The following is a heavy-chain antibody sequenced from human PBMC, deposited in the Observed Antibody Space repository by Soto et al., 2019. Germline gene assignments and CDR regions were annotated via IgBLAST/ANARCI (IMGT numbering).Heavy chain of an antibody. CDR1: GGSFTRAA. J-gene: IGHJ2*01. CDR2: TIPTFGTA. V-gene: IGHV1-69*01. CDR3: ARGIGSSREAWYFAL. D-gene: IGHD2-15*01. Sequence: QVQLVPSGAEVTKPGSSVKVSCTASGGSFTRAAIRWVRQAPGQGLERMGGTIPTFGTANYARRFQDRVTITTDESTTTVDMDLSSLTSEATAVYYCARGIGSSREAWYFALWGRGTLVTVSS.